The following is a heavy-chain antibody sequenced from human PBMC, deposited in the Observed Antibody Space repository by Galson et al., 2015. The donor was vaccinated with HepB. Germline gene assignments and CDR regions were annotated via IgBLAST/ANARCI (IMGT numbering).Heavy chain of an antibody. D-gene: IGHD3-22*01. CDR2: MNPNSGNT. J-gene: IGHJ1*01. CDR1: GYTLTSYG. V-gene: IGHV1-8*02. CDR3: ARLGYYYDSSGYYSEYFQH. Sequence: SVKVSCKASGYTLTSYGINWVRQATGQGLEWMGWMNPNSGNTGYAQKFQGRVTMTRNTSISTAYMELSSLRSEDTAVYYCARLGYYYDSSGYYSEYFQHWGQGTLVTVSS.